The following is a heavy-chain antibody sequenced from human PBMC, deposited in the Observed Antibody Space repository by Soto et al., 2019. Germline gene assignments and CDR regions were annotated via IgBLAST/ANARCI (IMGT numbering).Heavy chain of an antibody. CDR1: GGTFSSYT. Sequence: QVQLVQSGAEVKKPGSSVKVSCKASGGTFSSYTISWVRQAPGQGLEWMGRIIPILGIANYAQKFQGRVTITXXKXTXXAYMELSSLRSEDTAVYYCARESVVVPAAIGYFQHWGQGTLVTVSS. V-gene: IGHV1-69*08. CDR2: IIPILGIA. CDR3: ARESVVVPAAIGYFQH. D-gene: IGHD2-2*02. J-gene: IGHJ1*01.